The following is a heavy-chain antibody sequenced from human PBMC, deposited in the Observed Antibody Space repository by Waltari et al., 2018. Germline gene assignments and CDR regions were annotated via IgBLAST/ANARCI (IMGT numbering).Heavy chain of an antibody. CDR1: GGSFSGYY. Sequence: QVQLQQWGAGLLKPSETLSLTCAVYGGSFSGYYWSWIRQPPGQGLGWIGEINHSGSTNYNPSLKSRVTISVDTSKNQFSLKLSSVTAADTAVYYCARFPTDGFYYDSSGQGVTWAFDIWGQGTMVTVSS. D-gene: IGHD3-22*01. J-gene: IGHJ3*02. CDR3: ARFPTDGFYYDSSGQGVTWAFDI. CDR2: INHSGST. V-gene: IGHV4-34*01.